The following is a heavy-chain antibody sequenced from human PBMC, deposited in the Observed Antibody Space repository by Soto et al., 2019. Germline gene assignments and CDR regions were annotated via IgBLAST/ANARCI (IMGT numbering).Heavy chain of an antibody. CDR2: ISYDGSNK. CDR3: AKEGGDKVKTTQTDAGAFDY. J-gene: IGHJ4*02. Sequence: QVQLVESGGGVVQPGRSLRLSCAASGFTFSSYGMHWVRQAPGKGLEWVAVISYDGSNKYYADSVKGRFTISRDNSKNTLYLQMNSLRAEDTAVYYCAKEGGDKVKTTQTDAGAFDYWGQGTLVTVSS. D-gene: IGHD1-1*01. V-gene: IGHV3-30*18. CDR1: GFTFSSYG.